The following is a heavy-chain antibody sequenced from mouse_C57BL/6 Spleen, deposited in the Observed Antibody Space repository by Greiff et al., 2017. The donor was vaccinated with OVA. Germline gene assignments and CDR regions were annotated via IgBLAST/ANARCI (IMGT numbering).Heavy chain of an antibody. J-gene: IGHJ2*01. CDR2: INPSNGGT. CDR3: ARVNWDGYYFDY. CDR1: GYTFTSYW. V-gene: IGHV1-53*01. Sequence: QVQLQQSGTELVKPGASVKLSCKASGYTFTSYWMHWVKQRPGQGLEWIGNINPSNGGTNYNEKFKSKATLTVDKSSSTAYMQLSSLTSEDSAVYYCARVNWDGYYFDYWGQGTTLTVSS. D-gene: IGHD4-1*02.